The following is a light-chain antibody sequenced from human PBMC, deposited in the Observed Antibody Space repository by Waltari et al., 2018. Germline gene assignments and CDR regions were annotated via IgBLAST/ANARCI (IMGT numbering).Light chain of an antibody. CDR2: GAS. Sequence: EIVMTQSPATLSVSPGERATLSCRASQSVSSNLAWYQQKPGQAPRFLIYGASTRATGIPARFSGSGSGTEFTLTISSLQSEDFAVYYCQHYNNWPPQLTFGGGTKVEIK. J-gene: IGKJ4*01. V-gene: IGKV3D-15*01. CDR3: QHYNNWPPQLT. CDR1: QSVSSN.